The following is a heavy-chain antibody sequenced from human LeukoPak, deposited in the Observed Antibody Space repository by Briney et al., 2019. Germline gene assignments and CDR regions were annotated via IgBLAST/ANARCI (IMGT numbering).Heavy chain of an antibody. D-gene: IGHD3-10*01. CDR3: AKSYYGG. V-gene: IGHV3-7*01. CDR1: GFTFSIYW. Sequence: GGSLRLSCAASGFTFSIYWMSWVRQAPGKGLEWVANIKPDGSEEYYVDSVKGRFTISRDNVKNSLYLRMNSLRAEDTAVYYCAKSYYGGWGQGTLVTVSS. J-gene: IGHJ4*02. CDR2: IKPDGSEE.